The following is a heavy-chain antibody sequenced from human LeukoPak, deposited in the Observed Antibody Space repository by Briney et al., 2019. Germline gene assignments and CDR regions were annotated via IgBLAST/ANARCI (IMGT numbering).Heavy chain of an antibody. V-gene: IGHV4-61*02. D-gene: IGHD6-19*01. J-gene: IGHJ4*02. CDR1: GDSITSGIYY. Sequence: PSETLSLTCTVSGDSITSGIYYWTWIRQPAGKGLEWVGRIYTSGSTDYNASLKSRVTISMDTSKNQFSLKLNSVTAADTAVYYCVKHGSGWSFDYWGQGTLVTVSS. CDR2: IYTSGST. CDR3: VKHGSGWSFDY.